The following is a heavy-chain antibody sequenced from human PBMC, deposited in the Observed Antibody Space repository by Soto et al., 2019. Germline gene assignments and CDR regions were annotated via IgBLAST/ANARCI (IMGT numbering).Heavy chain of an antibody. J-gene: IGHJ6*02. D-gene: IGHD3-10*01. V-gene: IGHV4-39*01. Sequence: SETLSLTCTVSGGSISSSSYYWGWIRQPPGKGLEWIGSIYYSGSTYYNPSLKSRVTISVDTSKNQFSLKLSSVTAADTAVYYCARMKSLLWFGELSYYYGMDVWGQGITVTVSS. CDR3: ARMKSLLWFGELSYYYGMDV. CDR2: IYYSGST. CDR1: GGSISSSSYY.